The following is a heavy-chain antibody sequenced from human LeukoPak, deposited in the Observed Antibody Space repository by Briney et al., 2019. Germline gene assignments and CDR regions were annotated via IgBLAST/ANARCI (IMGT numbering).Heavy chain of an antibody. J-gene: IGHJ6*03. CDR2: TYYRSKWYN. D-gene: IGHD6-13*01. V-gene: IGHV6-1*01. CDR3: ARDRAELGQRAYYYYMDV. CDR1: GDSVSSNSAA. Sequence: SQTLSLTCAISGDSVSSNSAAWNWIRQSPSRGLEWLGRTYYRSKWYNDYAVSVKSRITINPDTSKNQFSLQLNSVTPEDTAVYYCARDRAELGQRAYYYYMDVWGKGTTVTVSS.